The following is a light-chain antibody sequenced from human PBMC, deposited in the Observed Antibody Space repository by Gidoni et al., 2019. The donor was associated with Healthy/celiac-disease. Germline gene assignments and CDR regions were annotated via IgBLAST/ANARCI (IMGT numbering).Light chain of an antibody. Sequence: DIVMTQSPYSLAVSLGERVTITCKSSQSVLYSSNNKNYLAWYQQKPGQPPKLLIYCASTRESGVPDRFSGSGSGTDFTLTISSLQAEDVAVYYCQQYYSTVLTFGGGTKVEIK. V-gene: IGKV4-1*01. CDR3: QQYYSTVLT. CDR1: QSVLYSSNNKNY. CDR2: CAS. J-gene: IGKJ4*01.